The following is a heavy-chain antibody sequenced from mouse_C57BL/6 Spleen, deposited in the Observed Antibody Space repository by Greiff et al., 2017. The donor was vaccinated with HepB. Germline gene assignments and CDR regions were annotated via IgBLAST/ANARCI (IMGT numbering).Heavy chain of an antibody. CDR1: GYTFTDYE. J-gene: IGHJ3*01. V-gene: IGHV1-15*01. CDR3: DSFAY. CDR2: IDPETGGT. Sequence: VKLQESGAELVRPGASVTLSCKASGYTFTDYEMHWVKQTPVHGLEWIGAIDPETGGTAYNQKFKGKAILTADKSSSPAYMELRSLTSEDSAVPEPDSFAYWGQGTLVTVSA.